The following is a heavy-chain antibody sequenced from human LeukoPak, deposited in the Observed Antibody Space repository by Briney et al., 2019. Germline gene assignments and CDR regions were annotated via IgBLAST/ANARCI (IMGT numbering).Heavy chain of an antibody. D-gene: IGHD2-8*01. V-gene: IGHV1-2*03. CDR2: INPNTGGT. CDR3: ARSRTYPTGMDV. J-gene: IGHJ6*02. Sequence: LGASVKVSCKASAYTFTSYGISWVRQAPGQGLEWMGWINPNTGGTNYAQKFQGRVTMTRDTSISTAYMELSRLRSDDTAVYYCARSRTYPTGMDVWGQGTTVTVSS. CDR1: AYTFTSYG.